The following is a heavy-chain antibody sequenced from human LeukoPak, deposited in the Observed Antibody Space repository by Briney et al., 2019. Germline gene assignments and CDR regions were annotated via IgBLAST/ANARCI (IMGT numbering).Heavy chain of an antibody. CDR1: GFTFGDYA. J-gene: IGHJ4*02. V-gene: IGHV3-49*03. CDR2: IRSKAYGGTT. D-gene: IGHD3-9*01. Sequence: GGSLRLSCTASGFTFGDYAMSWFRQAPGKGLEWVGFIRSKAYGGTTEYAASVKGRFTFSRDDSKSIAYLQMNSLKTEDTAVYYCTRVLRYFDWSYYFDYWGQGTLVTVSS. CDR3: TRVLRYFDWSYYFDY.